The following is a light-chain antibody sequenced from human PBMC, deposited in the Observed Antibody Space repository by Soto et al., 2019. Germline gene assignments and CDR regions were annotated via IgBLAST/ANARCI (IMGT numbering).Light chain of an antibody. CDR2: RNN. CDR1: SSNIGSNY. J-gene: IGLJ1*01. CDR3: AAWDDSLSGHYV. Sequence: QCVLNQPPSASGTAGQGVTISCSGSSSNIGSNYVYWYQQLPGTAPKLLIYRNNQRPSGVPDRFSGSKSGTSASLAISGLRSEDEADYYCAAWDDSLSGHYVFGTGTKVTVL. V-gene: IGLV1-47*01.